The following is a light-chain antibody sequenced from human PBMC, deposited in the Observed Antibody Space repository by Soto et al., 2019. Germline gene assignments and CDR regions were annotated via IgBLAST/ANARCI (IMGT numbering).Light chain of an antibody. CDR2: KAS. J-gene: IGKJ5*01. CDR3: QQRWHWPSNT. V-gene: IGKV1-5*03. Sequence: DIQMTQSPSTLSASVGDRVTITCRASQSISSWLAWYQQKPGKAPKLLIYKASSLESGVPSRFSGSGSGTEFTLTISSLQPEDFGLYYCQQRWHWPSNTFGQGTRLEIK. CDR1: QSISSW.